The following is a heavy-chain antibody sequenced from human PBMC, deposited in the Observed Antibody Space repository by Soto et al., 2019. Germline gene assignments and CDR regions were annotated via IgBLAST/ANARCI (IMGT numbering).Heavy chain of an antibody. CDR1: GGSFSGYY. CDR3: ARGIQVVPAADEYYFDY. CDR2: INHSGST. Sequence: SSETLSLTCAVYGGSFSGYYWSWIRQPPGKGLEWIGEINHSGSTNYNPSLKSRVTISVDTSKNQFSLKLSSVTAADTAVYYCARGIQVVPAADEYYFDYWGQGTLVTVS. V-gene: IGHV4-34*01. D-gene: IGHD2-2*01. J-gene: IGHJ4*02.